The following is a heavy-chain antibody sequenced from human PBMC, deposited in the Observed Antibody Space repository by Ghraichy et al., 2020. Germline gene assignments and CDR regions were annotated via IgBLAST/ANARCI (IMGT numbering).Heavy chain of an antibody. J-gene: IGHJ2*01. Sequence: SETLSLTCTVSGDSISSTNYYWGWIRQPPGKGLEWIASIYYSGSAYYNPSLRSRVTISVDTSKNQFSLKLNSVTAADTAVYFCASQTVTEIVVVPSAHFDWYFALWGRGTLVTVSS. V-gene: IGHV4-39*01. D-gene: IGHD2-2*01. CDR2: IYYSGSA. CDR3: ASQTVTEIVVVPSAHFDWYFAL. CDR1: GDSISSTNYY.